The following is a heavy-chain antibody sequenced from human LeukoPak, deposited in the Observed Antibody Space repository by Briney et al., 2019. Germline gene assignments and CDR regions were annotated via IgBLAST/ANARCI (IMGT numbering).Heavy chain of an antibody. J-gene: IGHJ4*02. CDR3: ARHTGGYTYGLVY. CDR1: GGSFSGYY. CDR2: IYHSGST. Sequence: SETLSLTCAVYGGSFSGYYWSWIRQPPGKGLEWIGTIYHSGSTYYNPSLKSRVTMSVDTSKNQFSLNLSSVTAADTALYYCARHTGGYTYGLVYWGQGTLVTVSS. D-gene: IGHD5-18*01. V-gene: IGHV4-34*01.